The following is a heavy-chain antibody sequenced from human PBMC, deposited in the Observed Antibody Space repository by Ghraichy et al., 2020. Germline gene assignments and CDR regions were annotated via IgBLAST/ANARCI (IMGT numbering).Heavy chain of an antibody. CDR1: GFTFSSYG. D-gene: IGHD3-22*01. J-gene: IGHJ6*02. Sequence: GASLNISCAASGFTFSSYGIHWVRQAPGKGLEWVAVISYDGSNKYHAETVKGRFTISSDNSKNTLYLQMNSLRAEDTAVYYCARAGSTYSSLSQALFDTDMGVRGQGTRVTVSS. CDR2: ISYDGSNK. CDR3: ARAGSTYSSLSQALFDTDMGV. V-gene: IGHV3-30-3*01.